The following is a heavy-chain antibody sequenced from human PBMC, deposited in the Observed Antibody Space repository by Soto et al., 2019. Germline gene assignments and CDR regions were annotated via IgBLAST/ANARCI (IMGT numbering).Heavy chain of an antibody. CDR2: ISGSGGST. J-gene: IGHJ4*02. Sequence: EVQVLESGGGLVQPGGSLRLSCEVPGLTISPYAMSWVRQAPGKGLEWVSAISGSGGSTYYADSVKGRFTISRDNSKNTLYLQMNSLRAEDTAVYYCAKGATGVWLDYYFDYWGQGTLVSVSS. CDR3: AKGATGVWLDYYFDY. V-gene: IGHV3-23*01. CDR1: GLTISPYA. D-gene: IGHD1-1*01.